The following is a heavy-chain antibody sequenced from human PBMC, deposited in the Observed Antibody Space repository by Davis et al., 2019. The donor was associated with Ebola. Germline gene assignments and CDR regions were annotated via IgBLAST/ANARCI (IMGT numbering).Heavy chain of an antibody. D-gene: IGHD2-15*01. Sequence: MPSETLSLTCTVSGGSISSSSYYWGWIRQHPGKGLEWIGRIYYGGNTYYSPSLKSRVTMSVDTSKNQFSLKLRSVTAADTAVYYCARQNVAVVPAPDYWGQGTLVTVSS. J-gene: IGHJ4*01. CDR1: GGSISSSSYY. V-gene: IGHV4-39*01. CDR3: ARQNVAVVPAPDY. CDR2: IYYGGNT.